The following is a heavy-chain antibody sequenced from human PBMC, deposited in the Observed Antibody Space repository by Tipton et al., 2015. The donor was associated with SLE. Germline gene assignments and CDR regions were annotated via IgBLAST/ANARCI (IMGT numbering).Heavy chain of an antibody. D-gene: IGHD5-12*01. CDR2: IIPIFGTK. CDR3: ARGLGLGLSGYVTFDF. CDR1: GDTSSSHI. V-gene: IGHV1-69*01. Sequence: QSGAEVAKPGSSVNVSCKASGDTSSSHIITWVRQAPGQGLEWVGGIIPIFGTKNYAQKVQGRVTITADESTSTAYMELNTLTSEDSAIYYCARGLGLGLSGYVTFDFWGQGTLVTVSS. J-gene: IGHJ4*02.